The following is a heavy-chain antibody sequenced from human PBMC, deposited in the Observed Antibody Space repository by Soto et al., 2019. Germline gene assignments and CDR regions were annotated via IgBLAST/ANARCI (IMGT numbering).Heavy chain of an antibody. J-gene: IGHJ4*02. Sequence: SETLSLTCTVSGGSISSYYWIWIRQPPGKGLEWIGYIYYSGSTNYNPSLKSRVIISVDTSKNQFSLKLSSVTAADTAVYYCARGGGYSYGPVDYWGQGTLVTVSS. V-gene: IGHV4-59*01. CDR2: IYYSGST. CDR1: GGSISSYY. D-gene: IGHD5-18*01. CDR3: ARGGGYSYGPVDY.